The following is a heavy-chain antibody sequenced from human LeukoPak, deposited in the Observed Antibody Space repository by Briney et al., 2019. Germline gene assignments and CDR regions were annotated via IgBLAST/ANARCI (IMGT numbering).Heavy chain of an antibody. D-gene: IGHD2-8*01. CDR3: AALREENGMDV. Sequence: ASVKVSCKASGGTFSSYAISWVRQAPGQGLEWMGRIIPILGIANYAQKFQGRVTITADKSTSTAYMELSSLRSEDTAVYYCAALREENGMDVWGQGTTVTVSS. CDR2: IIPILGIA. J-gene: IGHJ6*02. V-gene: IGHV1-69*04. CDR1: GGTFSSYA.